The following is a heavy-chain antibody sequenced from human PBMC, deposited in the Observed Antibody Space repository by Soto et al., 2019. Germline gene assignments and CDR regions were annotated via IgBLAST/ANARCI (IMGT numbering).Heavy chain of an antibody. Sequence: ASVKVSCKTSGYTFTDYYTHWVRQAPGQGREWMGWMNPKSGGAYFAQKFQGRVTLTRDTAIGTAYIEVNSLTSDDTAVYFCTRENIETRDCFYDAFDIWGQGTTVTV. V-gene: IGHV1-2*02. CDR2: MNPKSGGA. CDR1: GYTFTDYY. CDR3: TRENIETRDCFYDAFDI. D-gene: IGHD2-21*01. J-gene: IGHJ3*02.